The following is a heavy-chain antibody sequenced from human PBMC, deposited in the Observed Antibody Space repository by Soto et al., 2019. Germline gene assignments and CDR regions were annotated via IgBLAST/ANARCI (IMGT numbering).Heavy chain of an antibody. CDR2: IYYSGST. D-gene: IGHD7-27*01. J-gene: IGHJ4*02. CDR1: GGSISSGGYS. CDR3: AKENWANPDS. V-gene: IGHV4-31*11. Sequence: PSETLSLTCAVSGGSISSGGYSWSWIRQPPGKGLEWIGYIYYSGSTYYNPSLKSRVTISVDTSKNQFSLKLSSVTAADTAVYYCAKENWANPDSWGQGTLVTVSS.